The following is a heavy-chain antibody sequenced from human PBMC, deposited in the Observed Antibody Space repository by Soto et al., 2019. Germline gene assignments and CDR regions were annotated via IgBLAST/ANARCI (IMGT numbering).Heavy chain of an antibody. D-gene: IGHD3-10*01. CDR2: IYDSGSS. V-gene: IGHV4-30-4*01. CDR3: AGVSWFRGMDV. J-gene: IGHJ6*02. Sequence: SETLSLTCTVSGGSVSSGDYFWRWIRQPPGKGLEWIGYIYDSGSSYYNPSLKSRVTMSVDTSKNQFSLQLYSVTPEDTAVYYCAGVSWFRGMDVWGQGTPVTVSS. CDR1: GGSVSSGDYF.